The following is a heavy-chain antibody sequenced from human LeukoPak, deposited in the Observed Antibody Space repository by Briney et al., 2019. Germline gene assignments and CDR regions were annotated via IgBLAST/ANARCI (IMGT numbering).Heavy chain of an antibody. V-gene: IGHV4-31*03. CDR1: GGSISSGGYY. D-gene: IGHD3-10*01. J-gene: IGHJ6*02. CDR3: ARGESIYGMDV. Sequence: SETLSLTCTVSGGSISSGGYYWSWIRQHPGKGLEWIGEINHSGSTNYNPSLKSRVTISVDTSKNQFSLKLSSVTAADTAVYYCARGESIYGMDVWGQGTTVTVSS. CDR2: INHSGST.